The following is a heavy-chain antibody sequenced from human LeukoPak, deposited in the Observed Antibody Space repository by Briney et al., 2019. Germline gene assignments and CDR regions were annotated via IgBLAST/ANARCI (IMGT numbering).Heavy chain of an antibody. CDR3: ANSLRSYTPNAGYYYYGMDV. CDR1: GFPFSSYG. Sequence: PGGSLRLSCAASGFPFSSYGMHWVRQAPGKGLEWVAVISYDGSNKYYADSVKGRFTISRDNSKNTLYLQMNSLRAEDTAVYYCANSLRSYTPNAGYYYYGMDVWGQGTTVTVSS. CDR2: ISYDGSNK. D-gene: IGHD2-15*01. V-gene: IGHV3-30*18. J-gene: IGHJ6*02.